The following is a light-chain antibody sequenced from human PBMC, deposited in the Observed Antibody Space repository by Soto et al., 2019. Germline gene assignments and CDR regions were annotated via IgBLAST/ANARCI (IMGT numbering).Light chain of an antibody. Sequence: ALQLTQSPSSLSASVGDRITITCRASQGIGTALAWYQQKPGRAPNLLIYSASILQSGVPSRFSGTGSGTDFTLTITPLQTEEFATSYCQQVDNYPAITFGGGTKVEIK. V-gene: IGKV1D-13*01. CDR1: QGIGTA. CDR2: SAS. CDR3: QQVDNYPAIT. J-gene: IGKJ4*01.